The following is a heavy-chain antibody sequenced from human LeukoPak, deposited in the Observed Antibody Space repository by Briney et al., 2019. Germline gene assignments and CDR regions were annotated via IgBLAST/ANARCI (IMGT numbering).Heavy chain of an antibody. Sequence: GGSLRLSCAASGFTFSSYSMNWVRQAPGKGPEWLSYISSASGSIYYADSVKARFTISRDNAKNSLYLQMNSLSAEDTAVYYGARLPAYCSSTACYYDYWGQGTLVTVSS. CDR2: ISSASGSI. CDR1: GFTFSSYS. V-gene: IGHV3-48*04. J-gene: IGHJ4*02. CDR3: ARLPAYCSSTACYYDY. D-gene: IGHD2-2*01.